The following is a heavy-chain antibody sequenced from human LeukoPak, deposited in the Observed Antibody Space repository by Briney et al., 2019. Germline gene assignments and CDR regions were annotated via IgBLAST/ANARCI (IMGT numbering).Heavy chain of an antibody. Sequence: GGSLRLSCAASGFTFSDYYMSWIRQAPGKGLEWVSYISSSSSYTNYADSVKGRFTISRDNAKNSLYLRMSSLRAEDTAVYYCARDYGDYVGGNWFDPWGQGTLVTVSS. J-gene: IGHJ5*02. CDR3: ARDYGDYVGGNWFDP. V-gene: IGHV3-11*06. CDR1: GFTFSDYY. CDR2: ISSSSSYT. D-gene: IGHD4-17*01.